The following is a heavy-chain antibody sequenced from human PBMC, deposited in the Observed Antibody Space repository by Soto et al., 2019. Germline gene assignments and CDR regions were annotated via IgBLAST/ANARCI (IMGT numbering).Heavy chain of an antibody. CDR1: GISVSTSDYY. D-gene: IGHD2-15*01. Sequence: SETLSLTCTVSGISVSTSDYYWGWVRQPPGKGLDWIENIYYSGSTFYNPSLRSRVTLSVDTSKNQFSLRLNSVTVADTAVYFCAGFVVPASRNSDFDYWGQGTLVTVSS. CDR3: AGFVVPASRNSDFDY. J-gene: IGHJ4*02. CDR2: IYYSGST. V-gene: IGHV4-39*01.